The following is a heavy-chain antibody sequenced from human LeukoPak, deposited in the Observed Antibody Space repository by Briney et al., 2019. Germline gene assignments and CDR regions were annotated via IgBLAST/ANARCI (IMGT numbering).Heavy chain of an antibody. Sequence: PSETLSLTCTVSGDSISSSISYWGWIRQPPGKGLEWIGTIYYSGSTYYNPSLKSRVTISVDTSKNQFSLKLSSVTAADTAVYYCAREGDDIVATVFAFDIWGQGTMVTVSS. CDR1: GDSISSSISY. J-gene: IGHJ3*02. CDR3: AREGDDIVATVFAFDI. CDR2: IYYSGST. D-gene: IGHD5-12*01. V-gene: IGHV4-39*07.